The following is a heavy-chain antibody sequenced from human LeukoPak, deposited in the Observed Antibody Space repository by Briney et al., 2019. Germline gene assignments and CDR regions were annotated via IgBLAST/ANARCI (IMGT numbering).Heavy chain of an antibody. J-gene: IGHJ4*02. V-gene: IGHV4-34*01. D-gene: IGHD4-23*01. Sequence: PSETLSLTCAVYGGSFSGYYWSWIRQPPGKGLEWIGEINHSGSTNYNPSLKSRVTISIDTSKNQFSLKLSSVTAADTAVYYCARDQGGGWGQGTLVTVSS. CDR2: INHSGST. CDR3: ARDQGGG. CDR1: GGSFSGYY.